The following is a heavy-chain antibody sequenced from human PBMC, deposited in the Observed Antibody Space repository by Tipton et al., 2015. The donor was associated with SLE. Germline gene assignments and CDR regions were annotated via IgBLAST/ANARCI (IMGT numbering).Heavy chain of an antibody. CDR3: TRDPVGALNWFDP. J-gene: IGHJ5*02. CDR1: GFTFSSYA. Sequence: SLRLSCAASGFTFSSYAMHWVRQAPGKGLEWVAVISYDGSNKYYADSVKGRFTISRDDSKNTAYLQMNSLKTEDTAVYYCTRDPVGALNWFDPWGQGTLVTVSS. CDR2: ISYDGSNK. V-gene: IGHV3-30-3*01. D-gene: IGHD1-26*01.